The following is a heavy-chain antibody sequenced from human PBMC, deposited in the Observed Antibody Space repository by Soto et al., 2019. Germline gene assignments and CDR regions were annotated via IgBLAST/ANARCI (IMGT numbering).Heavy chain of an antibody. V-gene: IGHV4-30-4*01. Sequence: SETLSLTCTVSGGSISSGDYYWSWIRQPPGKGLEWIGYIYYSGSTYYNPSLKSRVTISVDTSKDQFSLKLSSVTAADTAVYYCARVTDGWIGESFDYWGQGTLVTAPQ. CDR3: ARVTDGWIGESFDY. CDR1: GGSISSGDYY. J-gene: IGHJ4*02. D-gene: IGHD3-10*01. CDR2: IYYSGST.